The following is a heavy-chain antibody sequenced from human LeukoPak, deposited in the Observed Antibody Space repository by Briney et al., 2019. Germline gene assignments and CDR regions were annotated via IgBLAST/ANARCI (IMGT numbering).Heavy chain of an antibody. CDR1: GYTFTSYY. D-gene: IGHD3-10*01. V-gene: IGHV1-46*01. J-gene: IGHJ4*02. Sequence: GASVRLSCKASGYTFTSYYMHWVRQAPGQGLEWMGIINPSGGSTSYAQKFQGRVTMTRDTSTSTVYMELSSLRSEDTAVYYCARAYGSGSYTLLFFDYWGQGTVDPVSS. CDR3: ARAYGSGSYTLLFFDY. CDR2: INPSGGST.